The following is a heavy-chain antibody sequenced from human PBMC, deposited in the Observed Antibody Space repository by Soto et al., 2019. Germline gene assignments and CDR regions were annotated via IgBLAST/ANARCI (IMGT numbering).Heavy chain of an antibody. J-gene: IGHJ6*02. Sequence: GGSLRLSCAASGFTFSSYWMTWVRQAPGKGLEWVASIKLDGSEKYYVDSVKGRFTISRDNAKNSLYLQMNSLRAEDTAVYYCARDGSGDYYYYYGMDVWGQGTKVIVSS. CDR1: GFTFSSYW. D-gene: IGHD3-3*01. V-gene: IGHV3-7*03. CDR2: IKLDGSEK. CDR3: ARDGSGDYYYYYGMDV.